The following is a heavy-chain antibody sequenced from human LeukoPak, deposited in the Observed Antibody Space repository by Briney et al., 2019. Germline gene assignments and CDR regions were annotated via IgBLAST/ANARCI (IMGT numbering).Heavy chain of an antibody. CDR1: GYSSTDHS. CDR2: INPKNGDT. V-gene: IGHV1-2*02. J-gene: IGHJ2*01. Sequence: GASVKVSCKASGYSSTDHSMHWVRQAPGQGLEWTGWINPKNGDTNYAQNFQGRVTMTRDTSISTVYMEVSWLRSDDTAVYYCARHRNWGYGYFDLWGRGTLVSVSS. CDR3: ARHRNWGYGYFDL. D-gene: IGHD7-27*01.